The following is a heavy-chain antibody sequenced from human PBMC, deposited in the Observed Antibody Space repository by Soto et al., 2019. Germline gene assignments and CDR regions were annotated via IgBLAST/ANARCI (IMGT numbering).Heavy chain of an antibody. D-gene: IGHD6-13*01. CDR1: GGSISSSSYY. J-gene: IGHJ5*02. CDR3: ACRIAAPPGWFDP. Sequence: QLQLQESGPGLVKPSETLSLTCTVSGGSISSSSYYWGWIRQPPGKGLEWIGSIHYSGSTYYNPSLKSRVTISVDTSKNQFSLKLSSVTAADTAVYYCACRIAAPPGWFDPWGQGTLVTVSS. V-gene: IGHV4-39*01. CDR2: IHYSGST.